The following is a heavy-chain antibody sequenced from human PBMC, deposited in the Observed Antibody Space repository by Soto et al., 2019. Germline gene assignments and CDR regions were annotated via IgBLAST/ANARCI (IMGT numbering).Heavy chain of an antibody. Sequence: SVKVSCKASGGTFSSYAISWVRQAPGQGLEWMGWIIAIYGTTNYSQKFQGRVTITRDTSASTAYMELSSLRSEDTAVYYCARPSTYCSSTSCYGDDAFDIWGQGTMVTVSS. J-gene: IGHJ3*02. D-gene: IGHD2-2*01. V-gene: IGHV1-69*05. CDR1: GGTFSSYA. CDR2: IIAIYGTT. CDR3: ARPSTYCSSTSCYGDDAFDI.